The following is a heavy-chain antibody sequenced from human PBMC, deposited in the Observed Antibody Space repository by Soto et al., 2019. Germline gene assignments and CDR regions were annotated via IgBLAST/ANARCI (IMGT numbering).Heavy chain of an antibody. D-gene: IGHD6-19*01. CDR1: GYTFTSYA. J-gene: IGHJ5*02. CDR3: ARVVGGIPVAGSWNWFDP. CDR2: ISTYNGNT. Sequence: ASFKAACRVSGYTFTSYALSWVRQANRQGLEWMGWISTYNGNTNYAQNLQGRVTMTTDISTNTAYMELRSLRSDDTAVYYCARVVGGIPVAGSWNWFDPWGQGTLVSVSS. V-gene: IGHV1-18*04.